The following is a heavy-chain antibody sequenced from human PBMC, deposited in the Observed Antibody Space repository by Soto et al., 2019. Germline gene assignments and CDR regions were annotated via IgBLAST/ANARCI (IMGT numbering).Heavy chain of an antibody. CDR2: IYNTGST. V-gene: IGHV4-39*01. D-gene: IGHD3-16*01. CDR3: ASRPIMITLGGVVDHHFAF. CDR1: GGSISSSNYY. J-gene: IGHJ4*02. Sequence: TLSLTSTVSGGSISSSNYYWAWIRQPPGKELEWIGNIYNTGSTSYSPSLRGRVTMSIDTSKNQFSLKLTSVSAADTAVYYCASRPIMITLGGVVDHHFAFWGQGSLVTVSS.